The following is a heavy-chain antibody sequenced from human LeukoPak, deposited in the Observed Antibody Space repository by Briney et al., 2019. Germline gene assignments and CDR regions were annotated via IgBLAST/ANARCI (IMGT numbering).Heavy chain of an antibody. J-gene: IGHJ6*02. Sequence: SETLSLTCTVFGGSISSYYWSWIRQPPGKGLEWIGYIYYSGSTNYNPSLKSLVTISVDTSKNQFSLKLSSVTAADTAVYYCARDHYYDSTGYGMDVWGQGTTVTVSS. CDR1: GGSISSYY. CDR3: ARDHYYDSTGYGMDV. V-gene: IGHV4-59*01. CDR2: IYYSGST. D-gene: IGHD3-22*01.